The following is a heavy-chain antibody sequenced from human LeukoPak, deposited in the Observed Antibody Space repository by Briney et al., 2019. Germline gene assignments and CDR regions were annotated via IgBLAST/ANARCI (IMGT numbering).Heavy chain of an antibody. J-gene: IGHJ3*02. D-gene: IGHD3-10*01. Sequence: KPGGSLRLSCAASGFTFSNAWMSWVRQAPRKGLEWVVRIKSKTDGGTTDYAATVKGRFTISRNESKNTLYLQMNSLKTEDTAVYYCTTGVNEYYGSGTYPPLDAFDIWGQGTMVTVSS. CDR3: TTGVNEYYGSGTYPPLDAFDI. CDR2: IKSKTDGGTT. CDR1: GFTFSNAW. V-gene: IGHV3-15*01.